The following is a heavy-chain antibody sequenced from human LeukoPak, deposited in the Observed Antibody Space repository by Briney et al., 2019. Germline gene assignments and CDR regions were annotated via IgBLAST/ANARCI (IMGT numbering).Heavy chain of an antibody. CDR2: ICTSGST. D-gene: IGHD3-22*01. CDR1: GGSISTYC. V-gene: IGHV4-4*07. J-gene: IGHJ4*02. CDR3: ARSLYYYDSPDY. Sequence: SETLSLTCTVSGGSISTYCWSWIRQPAGKGLEWIGHICTSGSTNYNPSLKSRVTMSVDTSNNEFSLKLNSVTAADTAVYYCARSLYYYDSPDYWGQGTLVTVSS.